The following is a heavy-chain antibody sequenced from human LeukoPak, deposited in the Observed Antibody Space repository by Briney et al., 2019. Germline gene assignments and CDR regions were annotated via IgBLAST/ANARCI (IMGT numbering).Heavy chain of an antibody. CDR1: GGSISSYY. J-gene: IGHJ5*02. CDR3: ARDWNYYDSSGQGRRGWFDP. CDR2: IYYSGST. V-gene: IGHV4-59*12. Sequence: KPSETLSLTCTVSGGSISSYYWSWIRQPPGKGLEWIGYIYYSGSTNYNPSLKSRVTISVDTSKNQFSLKLSSVTAADTAVYYCARDWNYYDSSGQGRRGWFDPWGQGTLVTVSS. D-gene: IGHD3-22*01.